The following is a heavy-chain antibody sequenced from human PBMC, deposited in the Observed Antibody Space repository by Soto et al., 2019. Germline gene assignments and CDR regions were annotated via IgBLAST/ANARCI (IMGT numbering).Heavy chain of an antibody. CDR2: ISSSGDTI. V-gene: IGHV3-48*03. CDR1: GFTFSSYE. Sequence: GGSLRLSCAASGFTFSSYEMNWVRQAPGKXLEWVSYISSSGDTIYSADSVKGRFTISRDNAKNSLYLQMNSLRVEDTAVYYCAREPYYYDSSGYPGYFDYWGQGTLVTVSS. J-gene: IGHJ4*02. CDR3: AREPYYYDSSGYPGYFDY. D-gene: IGHD3-22*01.